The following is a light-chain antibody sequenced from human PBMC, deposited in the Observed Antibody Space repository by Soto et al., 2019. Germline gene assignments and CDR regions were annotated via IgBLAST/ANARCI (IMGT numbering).Light chain of an antibody. Sequence: EIVMTQSPATLSVSPGDRATLSCRASQSVSSNLAWYQQKPGQAPRLLIYGASTRATGIPARFSGSGSGTEFTLTISSLQSEDFAVYFCQQYNNWPPFTFGQGTKPEIK. CDR2: GAS. J-gene: IGKJ2*01. CDR1: QSVSSN. CDR3: QQYNNWPPFT. V-gene: IGKV3-15*01.